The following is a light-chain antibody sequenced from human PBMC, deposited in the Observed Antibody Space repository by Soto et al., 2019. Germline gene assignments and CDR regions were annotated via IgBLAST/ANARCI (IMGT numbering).Light chain of an antibody. Sequence: IQLTQSPSSLSASVGDRVTITCRASQGINTFLAWYQQKAGKAPKLLIYAASTLQSGVPSRFSGSGSGTDFTLTISSLQSEDFATYYCQQYNTYSAFGQGTKVDIK. CDR2: AAS. V-gene: IGKV1-9*01. J-gene: IGKJ1*01. CDR3: QQYNTYSA. CDR1: QGINTF.